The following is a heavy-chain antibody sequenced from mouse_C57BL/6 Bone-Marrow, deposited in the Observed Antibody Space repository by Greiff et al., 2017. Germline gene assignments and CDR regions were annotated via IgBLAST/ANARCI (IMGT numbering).Heavy chain of an antibody. D-gene: IGHD2-4*01. J-gene: IGHJ3*01. Sequence: QVQLQQSGAELARPGASVKLSCKASGYTFTSYGISWVKQRTGQGLEWIGEIYPRSGNTYYNEKFKGKATLTADKSSSTAYMELRSLTSEDSAVYFCARGGIKRFADWGQGTLVTVSA. V-gene: IGHV1-81*01. CDR3: ARGGIKRFAD. CDR2: IYPRSGNT. CDR1: GYTFTSYG.